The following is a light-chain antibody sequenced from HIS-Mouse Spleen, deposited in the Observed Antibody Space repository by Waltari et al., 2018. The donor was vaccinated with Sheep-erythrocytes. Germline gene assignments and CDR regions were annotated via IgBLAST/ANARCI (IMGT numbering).Light chain of an antibody. CDR3: QAWDSSTAV. J-gene: IGLJ2*01. V-gene: IGLV3-1*01. CDR2: QDS. CDR1: KLGDKY. Sequence: SYELTQPPSVSVSPGQTASITCPGDKLGDKYACWYQQKPGQSPVLVIYQDSKRPSGIPERFSGSNSGNTATLTISGTQAMDEADYYCQAWDSSTAVFGGGTKLTAL.